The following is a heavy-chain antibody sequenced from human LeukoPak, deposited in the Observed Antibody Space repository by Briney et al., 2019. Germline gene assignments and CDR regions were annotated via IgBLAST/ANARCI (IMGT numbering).Heavy chain of an antibody. J-gene: IGHJ4*02. Sequence: SETLSLTCTVSGGSISSGGYYWSWIRQHPGKGLEWIGYIYYSGSTYYNPSLKSRVTISVDTSKNQSSLKLSSVTAADTAVYYCARVPVSGRYYFDYWGQGTLVTVSS. CDR3: ARVPVSGRYYFDY. CDR1: GGSISSGGYY. V-gene: IGHV4-31*03. D-gene: IGHD3-10*01. CDR2: IYYSGST.